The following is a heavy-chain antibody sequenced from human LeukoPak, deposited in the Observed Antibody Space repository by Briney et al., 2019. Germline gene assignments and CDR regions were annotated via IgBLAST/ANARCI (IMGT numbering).Heavy chain of an antibody. J-gene: IGHJ5*02. CDR3: AREDGDL. V-gene: IGHV4-61*02. Sequence: PSQTLSLTCTVSGGSISSGSDYWSWIRQPAGKGLEWIGRIYTSVSTNYNPSLKSRVTISVDTSKNQFSLKLSSVTAADTAVYYCAREDGDLWGQGTLVTVSS. CDR2: IYTSVST. CDR1: GGSISSGSDY.